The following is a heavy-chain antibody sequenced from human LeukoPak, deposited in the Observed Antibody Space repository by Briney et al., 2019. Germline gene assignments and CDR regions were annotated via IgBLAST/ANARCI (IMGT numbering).Heavy chain of an antibody. V-gene: IGHV4-59*01. CDR2: IRYSGST. CDR3: ARETIVGAFFDY. J-gene: IGHJ4*02. D-gene: IGHD1-26*01. Sequence: PSETLSLTCIVSSGSIGSYYWGWIRQPPGKGLEWLGYIRYSGSTNYNPSLKSRVTISVDTAKNQFSLKLSSVTAADTAMYYCARETIVGAFFDYWGQGTLVTVSS. CDR1: SGSIGSYY.